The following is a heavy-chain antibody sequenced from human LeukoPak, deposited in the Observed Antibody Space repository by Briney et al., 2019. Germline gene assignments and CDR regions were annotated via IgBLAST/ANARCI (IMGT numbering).Heavy chain of an antibody. D-gene: IGHD3-22*01. Sequence: GASVKVSCKASGYTFTSYDINWVRQATGQGLEWMGWMNPNSGNTGYAQKFQGRVTMTRNTSISTAYMELSSLRSEDTAVYCCARGRHYYDSSGLGVYFDYWGQGTLVTVSS. J-gene: IGHJ4*02. CDR2: MNPNSGNT. CDR3: ARGRHYYDSSGLGVYFDY. CDR1: GYTFTSYD. V-gene: IGHV1-8*01.